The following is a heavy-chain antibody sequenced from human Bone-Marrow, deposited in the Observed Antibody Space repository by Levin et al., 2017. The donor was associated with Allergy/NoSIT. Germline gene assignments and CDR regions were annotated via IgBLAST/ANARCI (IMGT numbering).Heavy chain of an antibody. Sequence: LRLSCSVSGGSVGTGDFYWTWFRQPPGTGLEWIGYFYYSGSTLYNPSLKSRVSISLDTSNNQFSLNLQSVTAADTAVYYCARGLLQFAGFFDYWGQGTLVSVSS. CDR1: GGSVGTGDFY. D-gene: IGHD5-24*01. CDR3: ARGLLQFAGFFDY. J-gene: IGHJ4*02. CDR2: FYYSGST. V-gene: IGHV4-30-4*01.